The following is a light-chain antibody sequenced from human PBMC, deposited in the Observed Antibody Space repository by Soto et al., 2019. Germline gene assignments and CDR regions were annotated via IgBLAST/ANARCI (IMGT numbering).Light chain of an antibody. CDR2: GAS. Sequence: VMTQSAATRSVSPGERATLSCRASQSVSTNLAWYQQKPGQAPRLLIYGASTRATGIPARFSGSGSGTEFTLTIRSLQSEDLAVYSCQQYNNWAPITVGQGTRLEIK. CDR1: QSVSTN. CDR3: QQYNNWAPIT. J-gene: IGKJ5*01. V-gene: IGKV3-15*01.